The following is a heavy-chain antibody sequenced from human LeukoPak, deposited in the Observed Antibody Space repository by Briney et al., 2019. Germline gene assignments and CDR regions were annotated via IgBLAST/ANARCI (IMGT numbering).Heavy chain of an antibody. V-gene: IGHV1-69*05. D-gene: IGHD2-2*01. CDR1: GGTFISYA. J-gene: IGHJ4*02. CDR2: IIPIFGTA. CDR3: ARGSLPIVVLPAALDD. Sequence: SVKVSCKASGGTFISYAISWVRQAPGQGIEWMGGIIPIFGTANYAQKFQGRVTITTDESTSTAYMELSSLRSEDTAVYYCARGSLPIVVLPAALDDWGQGTLVTVSS.